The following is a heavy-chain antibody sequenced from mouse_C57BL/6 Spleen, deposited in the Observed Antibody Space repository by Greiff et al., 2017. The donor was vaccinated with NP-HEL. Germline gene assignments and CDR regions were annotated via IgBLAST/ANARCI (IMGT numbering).Heavy chain of an antibody. Sequence: VQLQQSGAELVKPGASVKLSCKASGYTFTSYWMHWVKQRPGQGLEWIGMIHPNSGSTNYNEKFKSKATLTVDKSSSTAYMQLSSLTSEDSAVYYCARPYYYGSIHFDYWGQGTTLTVSS. D-gene: IGHD1-1*01. CDR2: IHPNSGST. CDR1: GYTFTSYW. V-gene: IGHV1-64*01. J-gene: IGHJ2*01. CDR3: ARPYYYGSIHFDY.